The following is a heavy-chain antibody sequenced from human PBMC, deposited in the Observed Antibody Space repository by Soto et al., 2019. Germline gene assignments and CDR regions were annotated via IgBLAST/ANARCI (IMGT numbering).Heavy chain of an antibody. V-gene: IGHV2-5*02. CDR2: IYWDDDK. D-gene: IGHD6-6*01. Sequence: SGPTLVNPTQTLTLTCTFSGFSLSTSGVGVGWIRQPPGKALEWLALIYWDDDKRYSPSLKSRLTVTKDTSKNQVVLTMTDMDPVDTATYYCAHRDHSSSSGFLFRHWGQGTLVTVSS. J-gene: IGHJ1*01. CDR1: GFSLSTSGVG. CDR3: AHRDHSSSSGFLFRH.